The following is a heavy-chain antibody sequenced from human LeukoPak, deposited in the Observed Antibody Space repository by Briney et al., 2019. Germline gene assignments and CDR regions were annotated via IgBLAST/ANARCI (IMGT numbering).Heavy chain of an antibody. V-gene: IGHV3-23*01. Sequence: GGSLRLSCAASGFTFSSYAMSWVRQAPGKGLEWVSAISGSGGSTYYADSVKGRFTISRDNAKNSLYLQMNSLRAEDTAVYYCARSGIHSSSSKDYWGQGTLVTVSS. J-gene: IGHJ4*02. CDR3: ARSGIHSSSSKDY. CDR2: ISGSGGST. D-gene: IGHD6-6*01. CDR1: GFTFSSYA.